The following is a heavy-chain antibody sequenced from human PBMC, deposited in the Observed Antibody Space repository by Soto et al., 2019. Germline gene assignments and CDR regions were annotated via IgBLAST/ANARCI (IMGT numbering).Heavy chain of an antibody. CDR3: AKDPRDYDYIWGSYRPPAHFDY. Sequence: GGSLRLSCAASGFTFSSYAMSWVRQAPGKGLEWVSAISGSGGSTYYAASVKGRFTISRDNSKNTLYLQMNSLRAEDTAVYYCAKDPRDYDYIWGSYRPPAHFDYWGQGTLVTVSS. D-gene: IGHD3-16*02. V-gene: IGHV3-23*01. CDR2: ISGSGGST. J-gene: IGHJ4*02. CDR1: GFTFSSYA.